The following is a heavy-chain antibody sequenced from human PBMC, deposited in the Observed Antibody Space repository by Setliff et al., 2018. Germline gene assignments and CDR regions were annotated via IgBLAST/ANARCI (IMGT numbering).Heavy chain of an antibody. CDR2: INPSGGST. CDR3: IMNMVRPVTGLDC. CDR1: GYPFTSNH. V-gene: IGHV1-46*01. D-gene: IGHD2-8*01. Sequence: ASVQVSCKASGYPFTSNHVHWGRQAPGQGLEWMGTINPSGGSTIYAPDFQGRVTMTWDTSTNIAYMELSGLRYADSAIYYCIMNMVRPVTGLDCWGPGTLVTVSS. J-gene: IGHJ4*02.